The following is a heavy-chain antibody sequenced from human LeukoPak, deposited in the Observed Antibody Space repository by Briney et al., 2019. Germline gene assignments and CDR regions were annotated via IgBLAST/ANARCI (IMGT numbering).Heavy chain of an antibody. D-gene: IGHD4-17*01. V-gene: IGHV4-59*08. Sequence: PSETLSLTCTVSGGSISSYYWSWIRQPPGKGLEWIGYIYYSGSTNYNPSLKSRVTISVDTSKNQFSLKLSSVTAADTAVYYCARAYGDYLWGRFDPWGQGTLVTVSS. CDR3: ARAYGDYLWGRFDP. J-gene: IGHJ5*02. CDR1: GGSISSYY. CDR2: IYYSGST.